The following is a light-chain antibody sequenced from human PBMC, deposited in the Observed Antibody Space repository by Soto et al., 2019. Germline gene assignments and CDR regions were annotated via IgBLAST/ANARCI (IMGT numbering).Light chain of an antibody. V-gene: IGKV3-11*01. CDR1: QSVRSN. CDR3: QQRSNWPWT. Sequence: EIVLTQSPATLSLSPGERATLSCRASQSVRSNLAWYQQKPGQAPRLLIYDASNRATGIPGRFSGSGSGTDFTLTISNIEPEDFAVYYCQQRSNWPWTFGQGAKVEIK. CDR2: DAS. J-gene: IGKJ1*01.